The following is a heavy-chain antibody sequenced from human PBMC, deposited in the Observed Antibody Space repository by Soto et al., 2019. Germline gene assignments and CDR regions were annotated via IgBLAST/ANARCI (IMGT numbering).Heavy chain of an antibody. V-gene: IGHV5-51*01. D-gene: IGHD6-13*01. CDR2: IYPGDSDT. CDR1: GYSFTSYW. J-gene: IGHJ4*02. CDR3: ARHDSSSWCDY. Sequence: GESLKISCKGSGYSFTSYWLGCVRQMPWKGLEWMVIIYPGDSDTRYSPSFQGQVTISADKSISTAYLQWSSLKASDTAMYYCARHDSSSWCDYWGQGTLVTVSS.